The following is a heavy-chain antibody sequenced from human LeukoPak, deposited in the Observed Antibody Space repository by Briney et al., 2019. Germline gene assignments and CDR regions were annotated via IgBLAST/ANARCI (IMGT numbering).Heavy chain of an antibody. D-gene: IGHD6-13*01. J-gene: IGHJ5*02. CDR3: AREEIRYSSNWCDP. Sequence: RTSETLSLTCIVSGGSISSSTYYWGWIRQPPGKGLEWIGSIYYSGSTYYNPSLKSRVTISVDTSKNQFSLKLRSVTAADTAMYYCAREEIRYSSNWCDPWGQGTLVTVSS. CDR2: IYYSGST. CDR1: GGSISSSTYY. V-gene: IGHV4-39*07.